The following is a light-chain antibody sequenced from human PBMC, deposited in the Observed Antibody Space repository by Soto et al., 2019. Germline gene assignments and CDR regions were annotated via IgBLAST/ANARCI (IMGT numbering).Light chain of an antibody. V-gene: IGLV1-40*01. CDR2: GNS. CDR1: SSNIGAGYD. CDR3: QSYDSSLRGWV. Sequence: QSVLTQPPSVSGAPGQRVTISCTGSSSNIGAGYDVHWYQQLPGTAPKLLIYGNSNRPSGVPDRFSGSKSGTSASLAITGLQAEDEADYYCQSYDSSLRGWVFGGGTRSPS. J-gene: IGLJ3*02.